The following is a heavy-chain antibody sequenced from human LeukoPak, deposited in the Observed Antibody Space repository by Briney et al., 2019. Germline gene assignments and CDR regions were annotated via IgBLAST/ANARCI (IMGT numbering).Heavy chain of an antibody. Sequence: GESLKISCNVSGYSFTNDRIGRVRQMPGKGLEWMGIIYPGDSDTRYIPSFQGQVTISADKSISTAYLQWSSLKASDTAMYYCASPDRWSYYYMDVWGKGITVTVSS. CDR1: GYSFTNDR. CDR2: IYPGDSDT. CDR3: ASPDRWSYYYMDV. D-gene: IGHD6-13*01. J-gene: IGHJ6*03. V-gene: IGHV5-51*01.